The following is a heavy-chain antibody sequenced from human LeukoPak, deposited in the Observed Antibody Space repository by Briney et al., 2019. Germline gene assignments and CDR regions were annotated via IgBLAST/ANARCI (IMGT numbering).Heavy chain of an antibody. D-gene: IGHD2-21*01. V-gene: IGHV1-69*13. J-gene: IGHJ4*02. CDR3: AREQTRSGDWFFDL. CDR2: IPFIFGSA. CDR1: GASCSSFG. Sequence: SSVTLSRKASGASCSSFGFNWVRQSPGQRLEWRGRIPFIFGSALHPQRFQWRVTITADEYTTTVYMEVSILRSEDTALFYCAREQTRSGDWFFDLWGEGTVVTVSS.